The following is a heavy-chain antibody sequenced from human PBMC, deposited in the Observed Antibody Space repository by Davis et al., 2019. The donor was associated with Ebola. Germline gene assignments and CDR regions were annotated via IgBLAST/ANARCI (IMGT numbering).Heavy chain of an antibody. CDR2: IYSGGST. Sequence: GESLKISCAASGFTVSSNYMSWVRQAPGKGLEWVSVIYSGGSTYYADSVKGRFTISRDNSKNTLYLQMNSLRAEDTAVYYCARVQGHSSSWYVDYGMDVWGQGTTVTVSS. CDR3: ARVQGHSSSWYVDYGMDV. CDR1: GFTVSSNY. D-gene: IGHD6-13*01. V-gene: IGHV3-53*01. J-gene: IGHJ6*02.